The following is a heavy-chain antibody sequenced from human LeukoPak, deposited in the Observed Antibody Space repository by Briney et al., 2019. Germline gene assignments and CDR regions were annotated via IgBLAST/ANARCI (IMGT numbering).Heavy chain of an antibody. CDR1: GGSIITYY. CDR3: ARRPITAYNFDY. Sequence: PSETLSITSTVSGGSIITYYWNWIRQPPSKGLYWIGYIYYSGSTSYNPSLKSPVTISIDTSKSQFSLKLSSVTAADTAVYYCARRPITAYNFDYWGQGTLVTVSS. D-gene: IGHD2-2*02. CDR2: IYYSGST. V-gene: IGHV4-59*08. J-gene: IGHJ4*02.